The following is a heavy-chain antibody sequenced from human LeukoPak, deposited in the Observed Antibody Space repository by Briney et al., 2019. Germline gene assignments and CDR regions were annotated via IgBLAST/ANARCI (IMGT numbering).Heavy chain of an antibody. Sequence: GGSLRLSCAASGFTFSSYSMNWVRQAPGKGLEWVSSISSSSSYIYYAHSVKGRFTISRDNTKNSLYLQMNSLRAEDTAVYYCARDVTLGNFDYWGQGILVIVSS. D-gene: IGHD3-16*01. CDR2: ISSSSSYI. CDR1: GFTFSSYS. V-gene: IGHV3-21*01. CDR3: ARDVTLGNFDY. J-gene: IGHJ4*02.